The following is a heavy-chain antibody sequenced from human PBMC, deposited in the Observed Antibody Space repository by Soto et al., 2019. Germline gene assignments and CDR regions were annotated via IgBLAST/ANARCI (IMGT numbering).Heavy chain of an antibody. Sequence: QITLKESGPTLVKPTQTLTLTCTFSGFSLSSTRMAVGWIRQPPGKALEWLALIYWDDDKRYSPFLKSRLTIPEDTTKNPVVVTMSNIDPVDTARYYCAHIVVAGLGYCFDYWGQGTLVTVSS. D-gene: IGHD6-19*01. CDR1: GFSLSSTRMA. V-gene: IGHV2-5*02. CDR2: IYWDDDK. CDR3: AHIVVAGLGYCFDY. J-gene: IGHJ4*02.